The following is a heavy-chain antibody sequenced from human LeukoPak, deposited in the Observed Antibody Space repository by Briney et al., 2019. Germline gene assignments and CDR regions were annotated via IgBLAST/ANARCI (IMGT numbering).Heavy chain of an antibody. Sequence: PSGTLSLTCSVSGGSINTRSYYWVWIRQPPGKGLEWIGHIFYTGSTYYNPSLKGRLTMSVDTSKNHFSLKLTSLTAADTAVYYCARRPCPTGSVHFDSWGQGTLVIVSS. J-gene: IGHJ4*02. CDR1: GGSINTRSYY. V-gene: IGHV4-39*02. CDR3: ARRPCPTGSVHFDS. D-gene: IGHD2-8*02. CDR2: IFYTGST.